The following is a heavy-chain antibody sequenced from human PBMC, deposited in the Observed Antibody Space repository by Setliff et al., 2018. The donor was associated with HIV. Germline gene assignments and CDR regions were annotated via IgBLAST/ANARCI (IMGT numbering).Heavy chain of an antibody. CDR2: ITPFNGNT. V-gene: IGHV1-45*02. J-gene: IGHJ6*03. CDR3: ASFLKPVENYYYYYMDV. CDR1: GYTFTYRY. Sequence: SVKVSCKASGYTFTYRYLHWVRQAPGQALEWMGWITPFNGNTNYAQKFQDRVTITTDESTSTAYMELSSLRSEDTAVYYCASFLKPVENYYYYYMDVWGKGTTVTVSS.